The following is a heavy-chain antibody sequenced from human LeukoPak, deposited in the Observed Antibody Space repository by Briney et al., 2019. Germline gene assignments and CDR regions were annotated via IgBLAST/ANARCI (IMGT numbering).Heavy chain of an antibody. D-gene: IGHD3-22*01. CDR2: IYHSGST. CDR3: ARDITYYYDSSGPHGALDI. CDR1: GGSISSGGYY. J-gene: IGHJ3*02. Sequence: SETLSLTCTVSGGSISSGGYYWSWIRQPPGKGLEWIGYIYHSGSTYYNPSLKSRVTISVDRSKNQFSLKLSSVTAADTAVYYCARDITYYYDSSGPHGALDIWGQGTMVTVSS. V-gene: IGHV4-30-2*01.